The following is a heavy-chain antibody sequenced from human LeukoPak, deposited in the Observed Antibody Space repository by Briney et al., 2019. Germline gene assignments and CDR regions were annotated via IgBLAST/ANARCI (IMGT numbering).Heavy chain of an antibody. CDR1: GGSISSGGYY. V-gene: IGHV4-61*08. J-gene: IGHJ4*02. Sequence: SQTLSLTCTVSGGSISSGGYYWSWIRQPPGKGLEWIGYIYYSGSTNYNPSLKSRVTISVDTSKNQFSLKLSSVTAADTAVYYCARVDTAMVIRYWGQGTLVTVSS. CDR3: ARVDTAMVIRY. CDR2: IYYSGST. D-gene: IGHD5-18*01.